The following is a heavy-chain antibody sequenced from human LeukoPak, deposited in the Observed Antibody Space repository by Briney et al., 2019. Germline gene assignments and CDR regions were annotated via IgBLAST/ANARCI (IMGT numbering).Heavy chain of an antibody. CDR1: GFTFSSYA. CDR2: ISYDGSNK. CDR3: AKVAWNTKSNDY. V-gene: IGHV3-30-3*01. Sequence: GGSLRLSCAASGFTFSSYAMHWVRQAPGKGLEWVAVISYDGSNKYYADSVKGRFTISRDNSKNTLYLQMNSLRAEDTAVYYCAKVAWNTKSNDYWGQGTLVTASS. J-gene: IGHJ4*02. D-gene: IGHD1-1*01.